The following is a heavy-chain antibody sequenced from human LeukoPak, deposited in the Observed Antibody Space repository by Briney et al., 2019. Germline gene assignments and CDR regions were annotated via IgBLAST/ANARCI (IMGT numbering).Heavy chain of an antibody. CDR1: GGSISSGAYY. CDR3: ARDQDPLYRIQPIIGFDP. D-gene: IGHD5-18*01. CDR2: IGYTRDT. Sequence: SETLSLTCTVSGGSISSGAYYWSWVRQHPEKGLDWIGYIGYTRDTYYNPSLKSRVTISVDTSKNQFSLKLSSVTAADTAVYYCARDQDPLYRIQPIIGFDPWGQGTLVTVSS. J-gene: IGHJ5*02. V-gene: IGHV4-31*03.